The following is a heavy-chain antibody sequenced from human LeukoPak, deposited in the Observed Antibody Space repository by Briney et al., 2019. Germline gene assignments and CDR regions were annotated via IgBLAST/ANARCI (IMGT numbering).Heavy chain of an antibody. CDR1: GFTFSSYG. V-gene: IGHV3-33*01. D-gene: IGHD6-19*01. J-gene: IGHJ3*02. Sequence: GGSLRLSCAASGFTFSSYGMHWVRQAPGKGLEWVAVIWYDGSNKYYADSVKGRFTISRDNSKTSLYLQMNSLRAEDTAVYYCARDRGQWLVLDAFDIWGQGTMVTVSS. CDR2: IWYDGSNK. CDR3: ARDRGQWLVLDAFDI.